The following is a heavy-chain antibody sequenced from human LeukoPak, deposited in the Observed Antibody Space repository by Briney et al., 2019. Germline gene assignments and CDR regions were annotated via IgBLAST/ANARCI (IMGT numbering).Heavy chain of an antibody. CDR2: IYYSGST. CDR1: GASLSNYY. V-gene: IGHV4-39*07. J-gene: IGHJ5*02. CDR3: ARDGCPVGGSYYFRWFDP. D-gene: IGHD1-26*01. Sequence: PSETLSLTCNVSGASLSNYYWVWIRQPPGKGLEWIGSIYYSGSTYYNPSLKSRVTISVDTSKNQFSLKLSSVTAADTAVYYCARDGCPVGGSYYFRWFDPWGQGTLVTVSS.